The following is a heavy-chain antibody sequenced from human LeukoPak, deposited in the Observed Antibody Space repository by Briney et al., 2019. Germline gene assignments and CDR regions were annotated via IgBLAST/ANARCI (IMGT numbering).Heavy chain of an antibody. Sequence: SETLSLTCAVYGGSFNGYYWSWIRQPPGKGLEWIGEINHSGSTNYNPSLKSRVTISVDTSKNQFSLKLSSVTAADTAVYYCAREFSPISPGAFDIWGQGTMVTVSS. CDR2: INHSGST. D-gene: IGHD3-3*02. CDR3: AREFSPISPGAFDI. CDR1: GGSFNGYY. J-gene: IGHJ3*02. V-gene: IGHV4-34*01.